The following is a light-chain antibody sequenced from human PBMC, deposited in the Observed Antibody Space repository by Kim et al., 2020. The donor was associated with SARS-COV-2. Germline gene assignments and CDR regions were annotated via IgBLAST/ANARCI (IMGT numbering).Light chain of an antibody. V-gene: IGLV3-1*01. CDR3: QAWDSSTVV. Sequence: SYELTQPPSVSVSPGQTASITCSGDKLGDKYVCWYQQKPGQSPVLVIYQDGRRPSGVPERFSGSNSGNTATLTISGTQAMDEADYYCQAWDSSTVVFGGGTQLTVL. J-gene: IGLJ2*01. CDR2: QDG. CDR1: KLGDKY.